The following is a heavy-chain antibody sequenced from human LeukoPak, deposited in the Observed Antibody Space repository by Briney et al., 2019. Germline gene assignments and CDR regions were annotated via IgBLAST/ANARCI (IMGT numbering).Heavy chain of an antibody. CDR1: GFTFSSYG. D-gene: IGHD3-22*01. V-gene: IGHV3-33*01. CDR2: IWYDGSNK. CDR3: ARDTSLGYYDSSGYDAFDI. Sequence: GGSLRLSCAASGFTFSSYGMHWVRQAPGKGLEWVAVIWYDGSNKYYADSVKGRFTISRDNSKNTLYLQMNSLRAEGTAVYYCARDTSLGYYDSSGYDAFDIWGQGTMVTVSS. J-gene: IGHJ3*02.